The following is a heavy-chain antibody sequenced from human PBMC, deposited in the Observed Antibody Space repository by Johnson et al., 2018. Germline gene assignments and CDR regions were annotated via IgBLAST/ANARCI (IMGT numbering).Heavy chain of an antibody. CDR1: GGSISSYY. Sequence: QVQLQESGPGLAKPSETXSLTCTVSGGSISSYYWSWIRQHPGKGLEWIGDIYYSGSTNYNPSLKSRVTIPVDTSKNQYTLKLRSVTAADTAVYDCASGYGGNSRRYFQHWGQGTLVTVSS. CDR2: IYYSGST. V-gene: IGHV4-59*01. J-gene: IGHJ1*01. CDR3: ASGYGGNSRRYFQH. D-gene: IGHD4-23*01.